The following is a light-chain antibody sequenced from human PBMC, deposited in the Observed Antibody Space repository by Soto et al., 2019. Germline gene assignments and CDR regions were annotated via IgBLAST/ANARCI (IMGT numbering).Light chain of an antibody. V-gene: IGKV3-20*01. CDR2: GAS. CDR1: QRLSSTY. Sequence: EIVLTQSPGTLSLSPGERATISCRASQRLSSTYLAWYQQRPGRAPRLLIYGASSRATGVPDRFSGSGSGTDFTLTISRLEPEDFAVYYCQQYDDSPFSFGQGTKVEIK. J-gene: IGKJ1*01. CDR3: QQYDDSPFS.